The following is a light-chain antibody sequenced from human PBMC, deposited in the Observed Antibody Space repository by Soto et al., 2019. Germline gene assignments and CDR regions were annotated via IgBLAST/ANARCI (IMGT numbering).Light chain of an antibody. Sequence: EIVLTQSPGTLSLSPGERATLSCRASQSVSSSYLAWYQQKPGQAPSLLIYGASSRATGITDRFSGSGSETDFTLTISRLDPEDFAVYYCQPYGSSHPVTFGGGTKVEIK. V-gene: IGKV3-20*01. CDR1: QSVSSSY. CDR2: GAS. J-gene: IGKJ4*01. CDR3: QPYGSSHPVT.